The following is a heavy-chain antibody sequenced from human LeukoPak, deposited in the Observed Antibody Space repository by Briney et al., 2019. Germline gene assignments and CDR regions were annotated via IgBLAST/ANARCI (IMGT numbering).Heavy chain of an antibody. V-gene: IGHV4-34*01. Sequence: GSLRLSCAASGFTFSSYWMSWVRQAPGKGLEWIGEINHSGSTNYNPSLKSRVTISVDTSKNQFSLKLSSVTAADTAVYYCARGALRYQLLSWFDPWGQGTLVTVSS. J-gene: IGHJ5*02. CDR3: ARGALRYQLLSWFDP. D-gene: IGHD2-2*01. CDR1: GFTFSSYW. CDR2: INHSGST.